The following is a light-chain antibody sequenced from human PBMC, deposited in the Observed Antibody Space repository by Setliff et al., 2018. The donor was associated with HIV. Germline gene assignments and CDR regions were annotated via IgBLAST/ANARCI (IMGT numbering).Light chain of an antibody. CDR3: QVWDSGSDHAA. CDR2: QDN. J-gene: IGLJ2*01. CDR1: KLGDKY. Sequence: SYELTQPPSVSVSPGQTASITCSGDKLGDKYACWYQQKPGQSPVLVIYQDNKRPSGIPERFSGSNSGNTATLTISGTQAMDEADYYCQVWDSGSDHAAFGGGTKVTVL. V-gene: IGLV3-1*01.